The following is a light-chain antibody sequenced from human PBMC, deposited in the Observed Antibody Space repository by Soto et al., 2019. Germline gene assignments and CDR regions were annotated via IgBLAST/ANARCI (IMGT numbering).Light chain of an antibody. Sequence: EIVLTQSPGTLSLSPGERATLSCRASQSVSSSYLAWYQQKPGQAPRLLIYGASSRATGIPARLSGSGSGTAFTLTISRLVPEDFAEYYCQQYGTSPALTFGGGTKVASK. J-gene: IGKJ4*01. CDR3: QQYGTSPALT. CDR1: QSVSSSY. CDR2: GAS. V-gene: IGKV3-20*01.